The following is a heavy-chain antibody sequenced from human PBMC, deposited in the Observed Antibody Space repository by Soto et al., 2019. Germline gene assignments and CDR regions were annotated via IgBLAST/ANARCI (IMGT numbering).Heavy chain of an antibody. CDR2: ISTGNDNT. V-gene: IGHV1-3*04. CDR1: GYPFSSYA. Sequence: GASVKVSCKASGYPFSSYAIHWVRQAPGQRLEWMGWISTGNDNTKYSQKFEGRVTITRDTSATTAYMELSSLKSEDTAVYFCARNSMGNYYYYGMDVWGQGTTVTVSS. J-gene: IGHJ6*02. CDR3: ARNSMGNYYYYGMDV. D-gene: IGHD3-3*02.